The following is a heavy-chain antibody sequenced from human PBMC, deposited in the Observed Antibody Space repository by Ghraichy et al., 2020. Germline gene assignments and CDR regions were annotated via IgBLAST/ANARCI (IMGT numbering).Heavy chain of an antibody. V-gene: IGHV3-7*01. J-gene: IGHJ5*02. CDR1: GFTFRSFY. Sequence: GGSLRLSCAASGFTFRSFYMSWVRQAPGKGLEWVANIKPDGSGESYVDSVKGRFTISRDNAKNSLYLQMNVLRAEDTAVYFCERDIARSNWFDPWGQGTLVTVSS. CDR2: IKPDGSGE. CDR3: ERDIARSNWFDP. D-gene: IGHD3-16*02.